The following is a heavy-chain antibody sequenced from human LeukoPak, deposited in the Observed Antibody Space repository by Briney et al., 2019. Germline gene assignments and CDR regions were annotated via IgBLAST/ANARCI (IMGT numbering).Heavy chain of an antibody. D-gene: IGHD6-6*01. CDR2: ISGTSVYI. J-gene: IGHJ4*02. CDR3: ARGTPYTSSSDFDY. V-gene: IGHV3-21*01. CDR1: GFTFSPYS. Sequence: GGSLRLSRAASGFTFSPYSMNWVRQAPGGGLEWVSSISGTSVYIYYADSVKGRFTISRDNAKNSLYLQMNSLRAEDTAVYYCARGTPYTSSSDFDYWGQGTLVTVSS.